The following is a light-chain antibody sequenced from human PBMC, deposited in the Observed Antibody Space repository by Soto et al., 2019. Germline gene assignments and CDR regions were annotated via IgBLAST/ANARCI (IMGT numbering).Light chain of an antibody. J-gene: IGLJ2*01. CDR2: EVI. CDR1: SSDVVGHSF. V-gene: IGLV2-8*01. Sequence: QSALSQPPSASGSPGQSVTISCTGTSSDVVGHSFVSWYQHRPGKAPKLLIYEVIKRPSGVPDRFSGSKSANTASLTVSGLQSEDEAVYYCSSYADFNHVIFGGGTQLTVL. CDR3: SSYADFNHVI.